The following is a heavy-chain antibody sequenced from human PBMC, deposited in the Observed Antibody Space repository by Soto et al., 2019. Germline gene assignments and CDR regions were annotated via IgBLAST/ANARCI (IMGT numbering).Heavy chain of an antibody. Sequence: QVQLVESGGGVVQPGRSLRLSCAASGFSFSKYGMHWVRQAPGKGLEWVAEMSDDGSKKYYGDSVKGRFTISRDNSKNTVYLLMDSLRPEDTAMYYCAKELRETGGYYFDCWGQGTLVTVSS. CDR3: AKELRETGGYYFDC. V-gene: IGHV3-30*18. CDR2: MSDDGSKK. CDR1: GFSFSKYG. D-gene: IGHD3-16*01. J-gene: IGHJ4*02.